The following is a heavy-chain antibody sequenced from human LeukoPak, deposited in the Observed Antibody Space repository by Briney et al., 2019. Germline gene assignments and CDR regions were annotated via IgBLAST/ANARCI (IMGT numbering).Heavy chain of an antibody. J-gene: IGHJ3*02. Sequence: GGSLRLSCAASGFTFSSYEMNWARQAPGKGLEWVSSISSSSSYIYYADSVKGRFTISRDNAKNPLYLQMNSLRAEDTAVYYCARLRCWGCGADAFDIWGQGTMVTVSS. CDR1: GFTFSSYE. CDR3: ARLRCWGCGADAFDI. V-gene: IGHV3-21*01. CDR2: ISSSSSYI. D-gene: IGHD7-27*01.